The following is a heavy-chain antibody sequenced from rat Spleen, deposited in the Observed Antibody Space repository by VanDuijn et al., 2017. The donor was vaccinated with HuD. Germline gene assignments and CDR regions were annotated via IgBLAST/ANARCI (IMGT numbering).Heavy chain of an antibody. CDR1: GFTFSNYD. J-gene: IGHJ3*01. V-gene: IGHV5-20*01. CDR2: ISYDGSST. D-gene: IGHD1-5*01. Sequence: EVQLVESGGGLVQPGRSMKLSCAASGFTFSNYDMAWVRQAPTKGLEWVASISYDGSSTYYRDSVKGRFTISRDNAKSTLYLQMDSLRSENTATYYSTTERYPPFAYWGQGTLVTVSS. CDR3: TTERYPPFAY.